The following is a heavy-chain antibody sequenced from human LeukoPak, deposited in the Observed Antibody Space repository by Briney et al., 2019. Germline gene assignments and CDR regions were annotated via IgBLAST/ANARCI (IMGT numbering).Heavy chain of an antibody. D-gene: IGHD2-2*01. CDR3: ARGASDIVVVPAAMRYYGMDV. CDR2: INPNSGGT. CDR1: GYTFTGYY. Sequence: ASVKVSCKASGYTFTGYYMHWVRQAPGQGLEWMGWINPNSGGTNYAQKFQGRVTMTRDTSISTAYMELSRLRSDDTAVYYCARGASDIVVVPAAMRYYGMDVWGQGTTVTVSS. J-gene: IGHJ6*02. V-gene: IGHV1-2*02.